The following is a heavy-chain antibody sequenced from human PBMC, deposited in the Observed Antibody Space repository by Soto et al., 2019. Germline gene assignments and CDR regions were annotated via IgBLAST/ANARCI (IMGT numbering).Heavy chain of an antibody. CDR3: AREPDLYSSSSPEDYYGMDV. CDR1: GFTFSSYA. V-gene: IGHV3-30-3*01. J-gene: IGHJ6*02. D-gene: IGHD6-6*01. CDR2: ISYDGSNK. Sequence: VQLLESGGGLVQPGGSLRLSCAASGFTFSSYAMHWVRQAPGKGLEWVAVISYDGSNKYYADSVKGRFTISRDNSKNTLYLQMNSLRAEDTAVYYCAREPDLYSSSSPEDYYGMDVWGQGTTVTVSS.